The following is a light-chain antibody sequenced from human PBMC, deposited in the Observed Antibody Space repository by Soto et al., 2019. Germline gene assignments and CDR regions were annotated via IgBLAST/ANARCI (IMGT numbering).Light chain of an antibody. CDR1: QSISSSY. CDR2: GTS. Sequence: IVLTQSPGTLSLSPGERATLSRRASQSISSSYLAWYQQKPGQAPSLLIYGTSSRATGIPDRFSGSGSGTDFTLTISRLEPEDFAVYYCQQYGSSTWTFGQGTKVDIK. J-gene: IGKJ1*01. CDR3: QQYGSSTWT. V-gene: IGKV3-20*01.